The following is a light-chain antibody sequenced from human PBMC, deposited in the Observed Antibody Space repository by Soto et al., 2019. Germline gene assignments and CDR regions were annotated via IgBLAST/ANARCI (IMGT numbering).Light chain of an antibody. Sequence: QSALTQPPSASGSPGQSVAISCTGTSSDIGGYNYVSWYQQHSGKAPKFIIYEVTRRPSGVPDRFSGSKSGSTASLTVSGLHAEDEADYYCASYAGNNVLFGGGTKLTVL. V-gene: IGLV2-8*01. CDR2: EVT. CDR1: SSDIGGYNY. CDR3: ASYAGNNVL. J-gene: IGLJ2*01.